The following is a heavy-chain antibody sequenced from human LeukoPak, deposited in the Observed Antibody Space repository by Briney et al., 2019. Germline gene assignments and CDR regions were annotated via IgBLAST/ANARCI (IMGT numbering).Heavy chain of an antibody. CDR1: GYTFTSYG. Sequence: ASVKVSCKASGYTFTSYGISWVRQAPGQGLEWMGWISAYNGNTNYAQKLQGRVTMTTDTSTSTAYMELRSLRSDDAAVYYCARAQTTVTGGWFDPWGQGTLVTVSS. D-gene: IGHD4-17*01. J-gene: IGHJ5*02. V-gene: IGHV1-18*01. CDR3: ARAQTTVTGGWFDP. CDR2: ISAYNGNT.